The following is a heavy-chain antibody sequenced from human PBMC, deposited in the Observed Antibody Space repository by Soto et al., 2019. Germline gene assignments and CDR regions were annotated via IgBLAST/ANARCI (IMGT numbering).Heavy chain of an antibody. V-gene: IGHV4-39*07. CDR1: GDSINSDKYY. J-gene: IGHJ4*02. Sequence: SETLSLTCSISGDSINSDKYYWGWIRQPPGKGLEWIGSIYYRGNTYYNPSLQTRFTISRDNSKNTLYLQMNSLRAEDTAVYYCARDVGYCSGGSCSSYLDYWGQGTLVTVSS. D-gene: IGHD2-15*01. CDR3: ARDVGYCSGGSCSSYLDY. CDR2: IYYRGNT.